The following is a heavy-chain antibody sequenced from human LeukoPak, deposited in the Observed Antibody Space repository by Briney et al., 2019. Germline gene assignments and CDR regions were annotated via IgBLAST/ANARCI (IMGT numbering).Heavy chain of an antibody. CDR3: ARLAGGNSEIYDY. Sequence: SETLSLTCTVSGGSISSYYWSWIRQPPGKGLEWIGYIYYSGSTNYNPSLKSRVTISVDTSKNQFSLKLSSVTAADTAVYYCARLAGGNSEIYDYWGQGTLVTVSS. CDR1: GGSISSYY. D-gene: IGHD4-23*01. V-gene: IGHV4-59*08. CDR2: IYYSGST. J-gene: IGHJ4*02.